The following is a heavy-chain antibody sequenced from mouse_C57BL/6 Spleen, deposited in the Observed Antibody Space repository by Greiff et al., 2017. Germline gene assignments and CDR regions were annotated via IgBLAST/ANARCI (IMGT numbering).Heavy chain of an antibody. J-gene: IGHJ4*01. CDR1: GFTFSSYA. CDR2: ISDGGSYT. CDR3: ADYYYAMDD. Sequence: EVQLQESGGGLVKPGGSLKLSCAASGFTFSSYAMSWVRQTPEKRLEWVATISDGGSYTYYPDNVKGRFTISRDNAKNNLYLQMSHLKSEDTAMYYCADYYYAMDDWGQGTSVTVSS. V-gene: IGHV5-4*01.